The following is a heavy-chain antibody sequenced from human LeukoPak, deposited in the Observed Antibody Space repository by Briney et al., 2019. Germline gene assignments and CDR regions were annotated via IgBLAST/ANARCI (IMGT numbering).Heavy chain of an antibody. Sequence: SQTLSLTCTVSGGSISSGSYYWSWIRQPAGKGLEWIGRIYTSGSTNYNPSLKSRVTMPVDTSKNQFSLKLSSVTAADTAVYYCARDGFWSGYSFDPWGQGTLVTVSS. CDR1: GGSISSGSYY. J-gene: IGHJ5*02. CDR2: IYTSGST. D-gene: IGHD3-3*01. CDR3: ARDGFWSGYSFDP. V-gene: IGHV4-61*02.